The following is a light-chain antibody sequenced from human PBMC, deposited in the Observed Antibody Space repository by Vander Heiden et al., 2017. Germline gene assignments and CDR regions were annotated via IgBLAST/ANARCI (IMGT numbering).Light chain of an antibody. Sequence: DIQMTQSPSSLSASVVDRVIITCRASQSISSYLNWYQQKPGKAPKLLIYAASSLQSGVPSRFSGSGSGTDFTLTISSLQPEDFATYYCQQSYSTPRTFGQGTKVEIK. CDR1: QSISSY. J-gene: IGKJ1*01. CDR2: AAS. V-gene: IGKV1-39*01. CDR3: QQSYSTPRT.